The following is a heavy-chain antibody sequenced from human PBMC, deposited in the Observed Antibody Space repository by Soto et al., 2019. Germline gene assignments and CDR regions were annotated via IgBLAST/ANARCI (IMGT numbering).Heavy chain of an antibody. V-gene: IGHV5-10-1*01. J-gene: IGHJ5*02. Sequence: GESLKISCKGSGYSFTSYWISWVRQMPGKGLEWMGRIDPSDSYTNYSPSFQGHVTISADKSISTAYLQWSSLKASDTAMYYCARSPAAINWFDPWGQGTLVTVSS. CDR2: IDPSDSYT. CDR3: ARSPAAINWFDP. D-gene: IGHD2-2*01. CDR1: GYSFTSYW.